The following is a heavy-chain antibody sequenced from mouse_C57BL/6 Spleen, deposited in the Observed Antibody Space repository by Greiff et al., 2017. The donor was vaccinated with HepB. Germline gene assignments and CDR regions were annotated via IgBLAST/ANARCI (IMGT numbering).Heavy chain of an antibody. V-gene: IGHV1-69*01. CDR1: GYTFTSYW. CDR2: IDPSDSYT. CDR3: VLLRSDWYFDV. Sequence: VQLQQSGAELVMPGASVKLSCKASGYTFTSYWMHWVKQRPGQGLEWIGEIDPSDSYTNYNQKFKGKSTLTVDKSSSTAYMQLSSLTSEDSAVYYCVLLRSDWYFDVWGTGTTVTVSS. J-gene: IGHJ1*03. D-gene: IGHD2-12*01.